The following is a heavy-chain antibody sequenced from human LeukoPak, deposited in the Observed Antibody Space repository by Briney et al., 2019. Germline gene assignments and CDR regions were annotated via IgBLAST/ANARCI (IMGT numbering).Heavy chain of an antibody. CDR3: ARVIAPADDYGEGAQYDY. CDR2: IYYSGST. CDR1: GGSISSYY. D-gene: IGHD4-17*01. V-gene: IGHV4-59*01. Sequence: PSETLSLTCTVSGGSISSYYWSWIRQPSGKGLEWIGYIYYSGSTNYNPSLKSRVTISVDTSKNQFSLKLSSVTAADTAVYYCARVIAPADDYGEGAQYDYWGQGTLVSVSS. J-gene: IGHJ4*02.